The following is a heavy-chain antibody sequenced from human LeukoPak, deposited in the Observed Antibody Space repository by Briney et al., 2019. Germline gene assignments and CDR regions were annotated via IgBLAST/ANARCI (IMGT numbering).Heavy chain of an antibody. D-gene: IGHD3-9*01. Sequence: SETLSLTCTVSGGSISSGGYYWSWIRQHPGKGLEWIGYIYYSGSTFYNPSLKSRVTISVGTSKNQFSLKLSSVTAADTAVYYCAREDHFDWLLEGSVYFDYWGQGTLVTVSS. CDR2: IYYSGST. V-gene: IGHV4-31*03. J-gene: IGHJ4*02. CDR1: GGSISSGGYY. CDR3: AREDHFDWLLEGSVYFDY.